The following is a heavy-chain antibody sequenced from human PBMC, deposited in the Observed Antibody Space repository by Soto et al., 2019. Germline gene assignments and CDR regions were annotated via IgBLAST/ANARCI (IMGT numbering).Heavy chain of an antibody. CDR3: ARLDAAAVYFDY. J-gene: IGHJ4*02. CDR2: INHSGST. CDR1: GGSFSGYY. Sequence: SETLSLTCAVYGGSFSGYYWSWIRQPPGKGLEWIGEINHSGSTNYNPSLKSRVTISVDTAKNQSSLKLSSVTAADTAVYYCARLDAAAVYFDYWGQGTLVTVSS. V-gene: IGHV4-34*01. D-gene: IGHD6-13*01.